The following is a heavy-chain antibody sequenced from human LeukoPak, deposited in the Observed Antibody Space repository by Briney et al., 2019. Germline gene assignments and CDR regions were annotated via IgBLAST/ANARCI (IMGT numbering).Heavy chain of an antibody. V-gene: IGHV1-24*01. D-gene: IGHD3-10*01. CDR3: ATGPAHYYGSGPALYYFDY. J-gene: IGHJ4*02. CDR1: GYTLTELS. Sequence: ASVKVSCKVSGYTLTELSMHWVRQAPGKGLEWMGGFDPEDGETIYAQKFQGRVTMTEDTSTDTAYMELSSLRSEDTAVYYCATGPAHYYGSGPALYYFDYWGQGTLATVSS. CDR2: FDPEDGET.